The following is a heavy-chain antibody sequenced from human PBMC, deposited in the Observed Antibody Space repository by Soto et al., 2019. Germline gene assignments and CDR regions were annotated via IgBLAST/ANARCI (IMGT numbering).Heavy chain of an antibody. CDR1: GYTFTSYG. Sequence: ASVKVSCKASGYTFTSYGISWVRQAPGQGLEWMGWISAYNGNTNYAQKLQGRVTMTTDTSTSTAYMELRSLRSDDTAVYYCARVYYDSNGGDYYYYGMDVWGQGTTVTVSS. CDR2: ISAYNGNT. V-gene: IGHV1-18*01. CDR3: ARVYYDSNGGDYYYYGMDV. D-gene: IGHD3-22*01. J-gene: IGHJ6*02.